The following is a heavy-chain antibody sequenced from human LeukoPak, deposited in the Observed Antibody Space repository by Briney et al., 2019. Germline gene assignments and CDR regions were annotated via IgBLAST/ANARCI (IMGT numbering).Heavy chain of an antibody. CDR3: AKEGLNWSFDY. Sequence: GGCLRLSCAASGFTFDDYAMHWVRQAPGKGLEWVSGISWNSGSIGYADSVKGRFTISRDNAKNSLYLQMNSLRAEDTALYYCAKEGLNWSFDYWGQGTLVTVSS. D-gene: IGHD1-20*01. CDR2: ISWNSGSI. CDR1: GFTFDDYA. J-gene: IGHJ4*02. V-gene: IGHV3-9*01.